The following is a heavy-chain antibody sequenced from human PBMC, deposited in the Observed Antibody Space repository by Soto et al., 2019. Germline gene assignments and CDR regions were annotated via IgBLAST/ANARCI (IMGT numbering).Heavy chain of an antibody. V-gene: IGHV5-10-1*01. D-gene: IGHD3-22*01. J-gene: IGHJ4*02. CDR1: GYSFTSYW. CDR2: IDPSDSYT. CDR3: ARRSSDYYDSSGYYYYFDY. Sequence: GESLKISCKGSGYSFTSYWISWVRQMPGKGLEWMGRIDPSDSYTNYSPSFQGHVTISADKSISTAYLQWSSLKASDTAMYYCARRSSDYYDSSGYYYYFDYWGQGTLVTVPQ.